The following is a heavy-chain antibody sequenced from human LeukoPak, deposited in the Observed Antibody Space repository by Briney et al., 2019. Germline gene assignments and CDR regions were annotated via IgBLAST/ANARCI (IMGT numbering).Heavy chain of an antibody. CDR1: GGSISNGTYY. D-gene: IGHD3-3*01. V-gene: IGHV4-61*02. Sequence: SETLSLTCSVSGGSISNGTYYWSWIRQPAGKGLEWIGRIFTSGNTIYNPSLKSQVTMSVDTSKNQFSLKLSSVTAADTAVYYCARGSDFWSGYSYYFDYWGQGTLVTVSS. CDR3: ARGSDFWSGYSYYFDY. J-gene: IGHJ4*02. CDR2: IFTSGNT.